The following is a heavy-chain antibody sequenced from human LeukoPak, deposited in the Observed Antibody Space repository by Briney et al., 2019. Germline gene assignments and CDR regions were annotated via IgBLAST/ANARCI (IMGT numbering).Heavy chain of an antibody. CDR2: IYHSGST. V-gene: IGHV4-30-2*01. CDR3: ARGPYGGNSLNYFDY. CDR1: GGSISSGGYS. Sequence: PSETLSLTCAVSGGSISSGGYSWSWIRQPPGQGLEWIGYIYHSGSTYYNPSLKSRVTISVDRSKNQFSLKLSSVTAADTAVYYCARGPYGGNSLNYFDYWGQGTLVTVSS. J-gene: IGHJ4*02. D-gene: IGHD4-23*01.